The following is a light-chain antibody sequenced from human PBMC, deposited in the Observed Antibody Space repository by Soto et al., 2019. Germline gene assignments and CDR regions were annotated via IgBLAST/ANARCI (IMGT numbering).Light chain of an antibody. J-gene: IGLJ2*01. CDR2: EGS. CDR1: NNDVGSYNL. CDR3: CSYAGGNMI. V-gene: IGLV2-23*01. Sequence: QSVLTQPASVSGSPGQSITISCTGTNNDVGSYNLVSWYQQHPGKAPKLIIYEGSKRPSGVSNRFSGSKSGNTASLTISGLQAEDEADYFCCSYAGGNMIFGGGTKVTVL.